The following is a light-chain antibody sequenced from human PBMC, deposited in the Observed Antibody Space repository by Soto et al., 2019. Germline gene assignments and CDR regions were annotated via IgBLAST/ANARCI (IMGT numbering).Light chain of an antibody. CDR2: GAS. CDR3: QQHNNWPPSIT. CDR1: QRVSSS. J-gene: IGKJ5*01. V-gene: IGKV3-15*01. Sequence: EIVMTQSPATQAGSRGERATLAWRAIQRVSSSLAWYQQKPGQAPRLLIYGASTRATGIPVRFSGRGSGTEFTLTISSLQSEDFAVYYCQQHNNWPPSITFGQGRRLEI.